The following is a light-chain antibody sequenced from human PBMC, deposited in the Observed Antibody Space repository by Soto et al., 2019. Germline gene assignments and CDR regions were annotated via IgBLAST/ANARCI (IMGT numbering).Light chain of an antibody. CDR3: ISYTTSGTYV. Sequence: QSVLTQPASVSGSPGQSIAISCTGTSSDIGAYNYVSWHQQYPGKVPKLIIYDVNNRPSGVSDRFSGSKSGYTASLTISGLQAGDEAEYYCISYTTSGTYVFGTGTKVTVL. CDR1: SSDIGAYNY. CDR2: DVN. V-gene: IGLV2-14*03. J-gene: IGLJ1*01.